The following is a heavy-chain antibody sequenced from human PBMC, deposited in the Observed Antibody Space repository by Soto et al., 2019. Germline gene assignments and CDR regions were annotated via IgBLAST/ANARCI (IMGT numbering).Heavy chain of an antibody. V-gene: IGHV3-23*01. Sequence: PGGSLRLSCGASGFTFSTYTMTWVRQAPGKGLEWVSSIGGSDGGTYYADSVRGRFTISRDDSKNTLSLQMNNLRAEATALYYCAKDRWQGGSPSSGLDYWGRGTLVTVSS. CDR2: IGGSDGGT. CDR1: GFTFSTYT. CDR3: AKDRWQGGSPSSGLDY. J-gene: IGHJ4*02. D-gene: IGHD2-15*01.